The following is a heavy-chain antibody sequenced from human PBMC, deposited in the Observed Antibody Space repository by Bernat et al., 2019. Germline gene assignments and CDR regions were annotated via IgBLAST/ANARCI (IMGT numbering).Heavy chain of an antibody. CDR1: GYTLTELS. CDR3: ATYYGDFPATWGPAYAFDY. D-gene: IGHD4-17*01. CDR2: FDPEDGET. J-gene: IGHJ4*02. V-gene: IGHV1-24*01. Sequence: QVQLVQSGAEVKKPGASVKVSCKVSGYTLTELSMHWVRQAPGKGLEWMGGFDPEDGETIYAQKFQGRVTMTEDTSTDTAYMELSSLRSEDTAVYYCATYYGDFPATWGPAYAFDYWGQGTLVTVSS.